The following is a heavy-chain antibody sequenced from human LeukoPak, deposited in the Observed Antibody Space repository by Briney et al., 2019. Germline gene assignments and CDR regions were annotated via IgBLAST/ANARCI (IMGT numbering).Heavy chain of an antibody. CDR1: GFAFSTYA. CDR3: TRRGGGHEFDH. D-gene: IGHD3-10*01. V-gene: IGHV3-30-3*01. CDR2: ISFDGNTK. Sequence: GGSLRLSCAASGFAFSTYAMHWVRQAPGKGLEWVAVISFDGNTKYYADSVKGRFTISRDNSKNTLYLQMNGLRTEDTAMYYCTRRGGGHEFDHWGQGTLVTVSS. J-gene: IGHJ4*02.